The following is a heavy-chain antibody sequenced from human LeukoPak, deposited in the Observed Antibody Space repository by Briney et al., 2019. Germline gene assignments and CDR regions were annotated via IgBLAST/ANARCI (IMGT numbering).Heavy chain of an antibody. CDR2: ISGSGGST. V-gene: IGHV3-23*01. CDR3: ASIAAAGTENYYYYYGMDV. D-gene: IGHD6-13*01. J-gene: IGHJ6*04. CDR1: GFTFSSYA. Sequence: PGGSLRLSCAASGFTFSSYAMSWVRQAPGKGLEWVSAISGSGGSTYYADSVKGRFTISRDNSKNTLYLQMNSLRAEDTAVYYCASIAAAGTENYYYYYGMDVWGKGTTVTVSS.